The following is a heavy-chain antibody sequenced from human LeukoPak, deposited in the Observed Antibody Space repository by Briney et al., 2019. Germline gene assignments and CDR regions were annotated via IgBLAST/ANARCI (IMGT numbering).Heavy chain of an antibody. CDR1: GLTFRNYA. J-gene: IGHJ3*02. CDR3: AKADATIGGAFDI. CDR2: MSGTGDST. Sequence: AGGSLRLSCAASGLTFRNYAMSWVRQAPGKGLEWVSIMSGTGDSTYYAASIKGRFTISRDNPRNTVYLQMNSLRAEDTAVYFCAKADATIGGAFDIWGQGTMVTVSS. V-gene: IGHV3-23*01. D-gene: IGHD3-3*01.